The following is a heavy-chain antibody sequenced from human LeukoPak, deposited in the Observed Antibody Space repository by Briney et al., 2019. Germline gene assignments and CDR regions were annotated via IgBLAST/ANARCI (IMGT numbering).Heavy chain of an antibody. CDR3: TRAVAGHPD. CDR2: INHSGYT. CDR1: GFTFSDAY. J-gene: IGHJ4*02. V-gene: IGHV4-34*01. Sequence: GSLRLSCAASGFTFSDAYMDWVRQSPRQGLEWIGEINHSGYTNYNPSLKSRVTMSIDTSKNQFSLKLTSVTAADAGVYYCTRAVAGHPDWGQGTLVTVS. D-gene: IGHD6-19*01.